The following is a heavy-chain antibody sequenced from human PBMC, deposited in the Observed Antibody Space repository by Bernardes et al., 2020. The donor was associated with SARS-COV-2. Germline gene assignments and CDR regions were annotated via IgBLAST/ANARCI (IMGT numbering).Heavy chain of an antibody. J-gene: IGHJ4*03. CDR3: ARAPPEAVAGMGLFDY. CDR2: IYYTGST. V-gene: IGHV4-39*01. D-gene: IGHD6-19*01. Sequence: SETLSLTCTFSGGSISSSTYYWGWIRQSPGKGLEWIGTIYYTGSTYYNPSLKSRVTISVDTSRNQFSLRLTSVTAADTSVYYCARAPPEAVAGMGLFDYWGQGTTVTVSS. CDR1: GGSISSSTYY.